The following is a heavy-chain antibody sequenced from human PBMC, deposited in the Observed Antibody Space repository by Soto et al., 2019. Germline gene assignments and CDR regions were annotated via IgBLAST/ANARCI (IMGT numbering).Heavy chain of an antibody. CDR2: VFYTGCT. V-gene: IGHV4-39*01. CDR3: ATSQKRDNWNYFDH. CDR1: GASISGRDCY. Sequence: PSETLSLTCAVSGASISGRDCYWTWNRQSPGKGPELILSVFYTGCTSYNPSLESRVSVSVDTSKSQFSLKLSAVTAADTAVYYCATSQKRDNWNYFDHWGQGALVTVSS. D-gene: IGHD1-20*01. J-gene: IGHJ4*02.